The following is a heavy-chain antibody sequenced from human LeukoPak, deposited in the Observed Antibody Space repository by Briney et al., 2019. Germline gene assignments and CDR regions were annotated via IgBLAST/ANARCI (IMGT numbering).Heavy chain of an antibody. J-gene: IGHJ4*02. CDR2: ISGSGDNT. D-gene: IGHD3-22*01. CDR3: AKGSYCDSSGSFYFDY. Sequence: GGSLRLSCAASGFTFSSYAMSWVRQAPGKGLEWVSGISGSGDNTYYADSVKGRFTISRDNFKNTLYVQVNSLGTEDTAAYYCAKGSYCDSSGSFYFDYWGQGTLVTVSS. CDR1: GFTFSSYA. V-gene: IGHV3-23*01.